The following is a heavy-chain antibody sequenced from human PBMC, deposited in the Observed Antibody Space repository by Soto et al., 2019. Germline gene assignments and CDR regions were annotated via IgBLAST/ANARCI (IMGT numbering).Heavy chain of an antibody. J-gene: IGHJ4*02. Sequence: QLLESGPGLVKPSETLSLTCTVSGGSISSTSYYWVWIRQPPGKGLEWIGSVYYSGSTYYNPSLKSRVTISVDTSENQFSLKLSSVTAADTAVYYCARQVVDGTVAGSGSVDYWGQGTLVTVSS. CDR1: GGSISSTSYY. V-gene: IGHV4-39*01. D-gene: IGHD3-10*01. CDR2: VYYSGST. CDR3: ARQVVDGTVAGSGSVDY.